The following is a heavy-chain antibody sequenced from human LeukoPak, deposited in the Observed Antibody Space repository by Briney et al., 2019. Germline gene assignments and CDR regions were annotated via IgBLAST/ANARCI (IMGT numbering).Heavy chain of an antibody. CDR3: ARGTKRYYYGSGNY. CDR2: FDPEDGET. CDR1: GYTLTELS. J-gene: IGHJ4*02. D-gene: IGHD3-10*01. Sequence: GASVKVSCKVSGYTLTELSMHWVRQAPGKGLEWMGGFDPEDGETIYAQKFQGRVTMTRNTSISTAYMELSSLRSEDTAVYYCARGTKRYYYGSGNYWGQGTLVTVSS. V-gene: IGHV1-24*01.